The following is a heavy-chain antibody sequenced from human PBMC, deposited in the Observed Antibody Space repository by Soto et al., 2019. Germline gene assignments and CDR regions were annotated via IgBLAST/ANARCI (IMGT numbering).Heavy chain of an antibody. CDR2: ISGYNGYT. J-gene: IGHJ6*02. CDR3: ARPGTILGRNGMDV. V-gene: IGHV1-18*04. D-gene: IGHD3-3*01. CDR1: GYTFNTYG. Sequence: QAQLVQSGAEVKKPGASVKVSCKTSGYTFNTYGISWVRQVPGQGPEWMGWISGYNGYTKYAQKFXGXVXXTTDTSTSTAYMDMRSLRSDVTAVYYCARPGTILGRNGMDVWGQGTTVIVSS.